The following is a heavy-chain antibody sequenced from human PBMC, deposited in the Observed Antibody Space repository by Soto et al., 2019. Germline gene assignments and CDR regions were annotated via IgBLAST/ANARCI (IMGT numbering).Heavy chain of an antibody. J-gene: IGHJ4*02. CDR2: ISSTTNYI. CDR3: ARESEDLTSNFDY. V-gene: IGHV3-21*06. CDR1: GFTFTRYS. Sequence: GGSRRLSCAASGFTFTRYSMNWVRQAPGKGLEWVSSISSTTNYIYYGDSMKGRFTISRDNGKNSRYLEMNSLRAEDTAVYYCARESEDLTSNFDYWGQGTLVTVSS.